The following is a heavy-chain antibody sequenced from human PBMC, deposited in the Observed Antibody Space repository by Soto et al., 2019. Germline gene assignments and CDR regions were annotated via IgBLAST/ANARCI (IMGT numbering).Heavy chain of an antibody. CDR3: AKTMKYYYYYYMDV. CDR2: ISGSGGST. J-gene: IGHJ6*03. Sequence: GGSLRLSCAASGFTFSSYAMSWVRQAPGKGLEWVSAISGSGGSTYYADSVKGRFTISRDNSKNTLYLQMNSLRAEDTAVYYCAKTMKYYYYYYMDVWGKGTAVTGSS. CDR1: GFTFSSYA. V-gene: IGHV3-23*01.